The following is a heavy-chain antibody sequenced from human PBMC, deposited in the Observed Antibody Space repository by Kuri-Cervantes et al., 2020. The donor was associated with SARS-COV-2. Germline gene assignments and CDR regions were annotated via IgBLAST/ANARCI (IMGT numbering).Heavy chain of an antibody. Sequence: ASVKVSCKASGYTFTDYYMHWVRQAHGQGLEWMGWINPNSGGTNYAQKFQGWVTMTRDTSISTAYMELSRLRSDDTAVYYCARGMVRGLIQYYYYGMDVWGQGTTVTVSS. D-gene: IGHD3-10*01. CDR1: GYTFTDYY. CDR2: INPNSGGT. J-gene: IGHJ6*02. CDR3: ARGMVRGLIQYYYYGMDV. V-gene: IGHV1-2*04.